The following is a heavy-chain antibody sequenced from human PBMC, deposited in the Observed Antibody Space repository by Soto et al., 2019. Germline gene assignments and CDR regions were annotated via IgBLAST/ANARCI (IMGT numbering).Heavy chain of an antibody. J-gene: IGHJ4*02. D-gene: IGHD4-17*01. V-gene: IGHV1-69*01. CDR2: IIPIFGTA. CDR1: GGTFSSYA. Sequence: QVQLVQSGAEVKKPGSSVKVSCKASGGTFSSYAISWVRQAPGQGLEWMGGIIPIFGTANYAQKFQGRVTITADESTSTAYMELSSLRAEDTAVYYWAGDERGGDYPFDWGQGTLVTVSS. CDR3: AGDERGGDYPFD.